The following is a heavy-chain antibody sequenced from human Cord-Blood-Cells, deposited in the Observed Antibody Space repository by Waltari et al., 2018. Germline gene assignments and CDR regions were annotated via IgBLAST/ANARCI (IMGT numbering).Heavy chain of an antibody. CDR1: GGTFSSYA. Sequence: QVQLVQSGAEVTKPGSSVKVSCKASGGTFSSYAMSWVGQAPGQGLEWMGGIIPIFGTANYAQKFQGRVTITADESTSTAYMELSSLRSEDTAVYYCAREGAGTHAFDIWGQGTWSPSLQ. CDR3: AREGAGTHAFDI. J-gene: IGHJ3*02. D-gene: IGHD1-1*01. V-gene: IGHV1-69*01. CDR2: IIPIFGTA.